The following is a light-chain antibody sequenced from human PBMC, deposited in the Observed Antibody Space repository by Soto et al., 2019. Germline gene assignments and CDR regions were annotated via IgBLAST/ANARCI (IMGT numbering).Light chain of an antibody. CDR2: EVV. Sequence: QSALTQPPSASGSPGQSVTISCTGTKNDIGVYDFVSWYQHHPGKAPRLIIYEVVQRPSGVPDRFSGSKSGNTASLTVSGLQAADEGDYFCKSYVGSNTYVFGSGTKLTVL. J-gene: IGLJ1*01. V-gene: IGLV2-8*01. CDR1: KNDIGVYDF. CDR3: KSYVGSNTYV.